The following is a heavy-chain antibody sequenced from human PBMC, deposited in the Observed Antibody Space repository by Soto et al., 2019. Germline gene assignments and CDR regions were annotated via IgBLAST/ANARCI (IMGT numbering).Heavy chain of an antibody. Sequence: GGSLRLSCLASGLTFSSYAMSWVRQAPGKGLEWVSAISGSGGSTYYADSVKGRFTISRDNSKNTLYLQMNSLRAADTAVYYCAACSGGSCYMFYRGQVTLFTVSS. J-gene: IGHJ4*02. CDR1: GLTFSSYA. V-gene: IGHV3-23*01. CDR2: ISGSGGST. D-gene: IGHD2-15*01. CDR3: AACSGGSCYMFY.